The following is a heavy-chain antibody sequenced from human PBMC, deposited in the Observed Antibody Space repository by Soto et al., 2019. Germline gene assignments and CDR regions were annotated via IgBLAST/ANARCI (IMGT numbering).Heavy chain of an antibody. CDR3: ARGAVTPDS. V-gene: IGHV3-23*01. CDR2: ISASGGST. J-gene: IGHJ4*02. D-gene: IGHD3-10*01. Sequence: EVQLLESGGGLGQPGGSLRLSCAASGFTFDSFAMTWVRQAPGKGLEWVSAISASGGSTYYADSVKGRFTISRDSSKNTLYLQMNSLRAEDTAVYYCARGAVTPDSWGQGTLVTVSS. CDR1: GFTFDSFA.